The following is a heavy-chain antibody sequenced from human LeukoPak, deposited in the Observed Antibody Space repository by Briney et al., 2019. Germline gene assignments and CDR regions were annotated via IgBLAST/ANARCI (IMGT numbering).Heavy chain of an antibody. CDR1: GFTVISNY. CDR3: ATGSKGSGSFYINDY. Sequence: GGSLRLSCAASGFTVISNYMSWVRQAPGKGLEWVAVIWYDGSEKYYADSVKGRFTISRDNSKNTLYLQMNSLRAEDTAVYYCATGSKGSGSFYINDYWGQGTLVTVSS. CDR2: IWYDGSEK. J-gene: IGHJ4*02. D-gene: IGHD3-10*01. V-gene: IGHV3-33*08.